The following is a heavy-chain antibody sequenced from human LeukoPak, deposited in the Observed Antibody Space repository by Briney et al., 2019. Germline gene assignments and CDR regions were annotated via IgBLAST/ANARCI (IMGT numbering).Heavy chain of an antibody. CDR3: AGEVGGFDI. CDR2: INHSGST. CDR1: GGSFSGYY. Sequence: PSETLSLTCAVYGGSFSGYYWSWIRQPPGKGLEWIGEINHSGSTNYNPSLKSRVTISVDTSKNQFSLKLSSVTAADTAVYYCAGEVGGFDIWGQGTMVTVSS. V-gene: IGHV4-34*01. D-gene: IGHD3-10*01. J-gene: IGHJ3*02.